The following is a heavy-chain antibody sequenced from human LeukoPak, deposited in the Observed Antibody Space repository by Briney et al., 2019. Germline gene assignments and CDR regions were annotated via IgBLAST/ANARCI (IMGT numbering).Heavy chain of an antibody. CDR2: INGDGRTT. Sequence: GGSLRLSCAGSGFTFSNYWINWARQVPGKGLVWVSRINGDGRTTNYADSVKGRFTISRDNARNTVYLQMNSLRPEDTAVYFCAGGRGSYGLWDSWGQGTLVAVSS. CDR3: AGGRGSYGLWDS. J-gene: IGHJ4*02. D-gene: IGHD1-26*01. CDR1: GFTFSNYW. V-gene: IGHV3-74*01.